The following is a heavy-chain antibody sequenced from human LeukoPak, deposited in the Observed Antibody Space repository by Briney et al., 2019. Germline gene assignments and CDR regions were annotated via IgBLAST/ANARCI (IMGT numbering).Heavy chain of an antibody. V-gene: IGHV3-43*02. D-gene: IGHD2-2*01. J-gene: IGHJ4*02. CDR1: GLNFDDSA. CDR2: ISVDGGST. Sequence: SGGSLRLSCVASGLNFDDSAMHWVRQAPGKGLEWVSLISVDGGSTFSADSVKGRFSISRDNSKNSLYLQMNSLRSEDTAMYYCAKEPGKFDSWGQGTLVAVSS. CDR3: AKEPGKFDS.